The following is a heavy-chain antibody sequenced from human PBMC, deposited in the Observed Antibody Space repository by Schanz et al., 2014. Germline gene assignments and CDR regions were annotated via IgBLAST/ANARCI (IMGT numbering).Heavy chain of an antibody. D-gene: IGHD3-10*01. CDR3: ARAKRFGDMDV. CDR1: GGTFSSFG. CDR2: IIPSLGLA. V-gene: IGHV1-69*04. J-gene: IGHJ6*02. Sequence: VQLEQSGAEVKKPGSSVKVSCKASGGTFSSFGINWVRQAPGQGLEWMGRIIPSLGLAKYEQKFQDKVTITADTSTTTAYMELSGLRSEDTAVYYCARAKRFGDMDVWGQGTTDTVSS.